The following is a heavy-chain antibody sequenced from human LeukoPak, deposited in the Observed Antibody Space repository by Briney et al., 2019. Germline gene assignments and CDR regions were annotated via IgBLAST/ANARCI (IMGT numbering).Heavy chain of an antibody. D-gene: IGHD3-22*01. CDR1: GFTLSKAW. CDR2: IKSKTDGGTT. Sequence: PGGSLRLSCAASGFTLSKAWMSWVRQAPGKGLEWVGRIKSKTDGGTTDYAAPVKGRFIISRDDSKKTLYLQMNSLKTEDTAVYYCTTDYYDSSGPHYFDYWGQGTLVTVSS. CDR3: TTDYYDSSGPHYFDY. V-gene: IGHV3-15*01. J-gene: IGHJ4*02.